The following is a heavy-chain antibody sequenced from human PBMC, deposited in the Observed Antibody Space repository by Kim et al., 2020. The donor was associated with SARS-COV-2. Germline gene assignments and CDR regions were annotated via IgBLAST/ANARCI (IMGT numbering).Heavy chain of an antibody. Sequence: SETLSLTCTVSGGSISSSSYYWGWIRQPPGKGLEWIGSIYYSGSTYYNPSLKSRVTISVDTSKNQFSLKLSSVTAADTAVYYCARDLGWGWFDPWGQGTL. D-gene: IGHD6-19*01. CDR1: GGSISSSSYY. J-gene: IGHJ5*02. CDR3: ARDLGWGWFDP. V-gene: IGHV4-39*07. CDR2: IYYSGST.